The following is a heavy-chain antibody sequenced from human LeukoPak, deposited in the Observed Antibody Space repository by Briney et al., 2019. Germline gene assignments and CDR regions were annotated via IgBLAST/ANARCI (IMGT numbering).Heavy chain of an antibody. CDR2: IYHSGST. CDR3: ARMSMAGGGYFDY. Sequence: SETLSLTCAVSGYSISSGYYWGWIRQPPGKGPEWIGSIYHSGSTYYNPSLKSRVTISVDTSKNQFSLKLSSVTAADTAVYYCARMSMAGGGYFDYWGQGTLVTVSS. J-gene: IGHJ4*02. D-gene: IGHD5-24*01. CDR1: GYSISSGYY. V-gene: IGHV4-38-2*01.